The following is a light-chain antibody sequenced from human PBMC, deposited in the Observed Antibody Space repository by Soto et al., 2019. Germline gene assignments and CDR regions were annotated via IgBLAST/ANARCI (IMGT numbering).Light chain of an antibody. CDR3: QHHNNWPPWT. Sequence: EIVMTQSPATLSVSPGERATLSCRASQSVSSNLAWYQQKPGQAPRLLIYGASTRATGVPARFSGSGSGTEFTLTISSLQSEDFAFYDCQHHNNWPPWTFGQGTKVEIK. V-gene: IGKV3-15*01. J-gene: IGKJ1*01. CDR2: GAS. CDR1: QSVSSN.